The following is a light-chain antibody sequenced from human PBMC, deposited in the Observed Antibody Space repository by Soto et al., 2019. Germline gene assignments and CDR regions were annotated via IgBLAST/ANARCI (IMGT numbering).Light chain of an antibody. CDR2: GGS. CDR1: SSNIGAGYD. J-gene: IGLJ1*01. V-gene: IGLV1-40*01. CDR3: QSYDRSLSGTV. Sequence: QSVLTQPPSVSGAPGQRGTISCTGSSSNIGAGYDVHWYQQQPGTAPKLLIYGGSSRPSGVPDRFSGSKSGTSASLAITGLQAEDEADYYCQSYDRSLSGTVFGTGTKVTVL.